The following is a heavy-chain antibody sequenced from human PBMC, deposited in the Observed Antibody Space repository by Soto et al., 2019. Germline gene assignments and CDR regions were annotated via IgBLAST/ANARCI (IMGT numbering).Heavy chain of an antibody. CDR2: IYPGDSDT. D-gene: IGHD2-2*01. V-gene: IGHV5-51*01. J-gene: IGHJ6*02. Sequence: PGESLKISCKGSGYSFTSYWIGWVRQMPGKGLEWMGIIYPGDSDTRYSPSFQGQVTISADKSISTAYLQWSSLKASDTAMYYCARRGYCSSTSCYYYGIDVWGQGTTVTVYS. CDR1: GYSFTSYW. CDR3: ARRGYCSSTSCYYYGIDV.